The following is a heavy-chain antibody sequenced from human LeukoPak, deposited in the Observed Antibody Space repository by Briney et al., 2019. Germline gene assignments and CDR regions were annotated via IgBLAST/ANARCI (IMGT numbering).Heavy chain of an antibody. CDR3: ANRPAVGRFGY. CDR1: GLTFSNSV. J-gene: IGHJ4*02. CDR2: ISPSGGST. D-gene: IGHD6-13*01. V-gene: IGHV3-23*01. Sequence: GGSLRLSCAASGLTFSNSVMSWVRQAPGEGLEWVSSISPSGGSTYYADSVKGRFTISRDNSKNTLYLQMSSLTVEDTAVYYCANRPAVGRFGYWGQGTLVTVSS.